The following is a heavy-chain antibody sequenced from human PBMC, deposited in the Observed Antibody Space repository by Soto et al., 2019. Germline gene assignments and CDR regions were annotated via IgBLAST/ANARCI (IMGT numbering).Heavy chain of an antibody. D-gene: IGHD2-15*01. Sequence: SETLSLTCAVYGGSFSGYYWSWIRQPPGKGLEWIGEINHSGSTNYNPSLKSRVTISVDTSKNQFSLKLSSVTAADTAVYYCASQTIGYCSGGSCYSKYYYYMEVWGKGTTVTVSS. J-gene: IGHJ6*03. CDR3: ASQTIGYCSGGSCYSKYYYYMEV. CDR2: INHSGST. V-gene: IGHV4-34*01. CDR1: GGSFSGYY.